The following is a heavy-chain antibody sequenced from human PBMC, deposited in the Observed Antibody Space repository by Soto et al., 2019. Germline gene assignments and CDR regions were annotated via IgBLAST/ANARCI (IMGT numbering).Heavy chain of an antibody. D-gene: IGHD6-13*01. Sequence: PSETLSLTCTASGGSISSYYWSWIRQPPGKGLEWIGYIYYSGSTNYNPSLKSRVTISVDTSKNQFSLKLSSVTAADTAVYYCARAYFSPEQQLEDFDYWGQGTLVTVSS. CDR1: GGSISSYY. CDR3: ARAYFSPEQQLEDFDY. J-gene: IGHJ4*02. V-gene: IGHV4-59*01. CDR2: IYYSGST.